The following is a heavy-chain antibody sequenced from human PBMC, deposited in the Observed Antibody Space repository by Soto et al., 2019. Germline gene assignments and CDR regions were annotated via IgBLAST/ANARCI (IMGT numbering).Heavy chain of an antibody. Sequence: QVTLKESGPVLVKPTETLTLTCTFSGFSFSNPRMSVSWIRQPPGKALEWLAHISSSDAKSYSTSLKSRLTISKDTSKSQVVLTMTNMDPMDTATYYFARVLYYGMDVWGQGTTVTVSS. CDR2: ISSSDAK. V-gene: IGHV2-26*01. CDR1: GFSFSNPRMS. J-gene: IGHJ6*02. CDR3: ARVLYYGMDV.